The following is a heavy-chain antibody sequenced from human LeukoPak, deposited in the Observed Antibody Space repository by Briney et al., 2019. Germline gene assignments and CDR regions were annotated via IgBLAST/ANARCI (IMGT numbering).Heavy chain of an antibody. D-gene: IGHD1-26*01. Sequence: SETLSLTCTVSGYSISSGYYWGWIRQPPGKGLEWIGSIYHSGSTYYNPSLKSRVTISVDTSKNQFSLKLSSVTAADTAVYYCAREGVGDAFDIWGQGTMVTVSS. J-gene: IGHJ3*02. CDR2: IYHSGST. V-gene: IGHV4-38-2*02. CDR3: AREGVGDAFDI. CDR1: GYSISSGYY.